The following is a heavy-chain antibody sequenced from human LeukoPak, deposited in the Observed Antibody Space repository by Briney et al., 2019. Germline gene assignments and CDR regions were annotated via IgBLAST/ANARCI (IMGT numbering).Heavy chain of an antibody. CDR3: AKYVWDSSAYDGFGI. CDR2: SGGST. V-gene: IGHV3-23*01. J-gene: IGHJ3*02. CDR1: GFTFSSYA. D-gene: IGHD3-22*01. Sequence: GGSLRFSCAASGFTFSSYAMSWVRQAPGKGLEWVSTSGGSTYYADSVKGRFTISRDNSKNTLYLQMKSLRAEDTAVYYCAKYVWDSSAYDGFGIWGQGTMVTVSS.